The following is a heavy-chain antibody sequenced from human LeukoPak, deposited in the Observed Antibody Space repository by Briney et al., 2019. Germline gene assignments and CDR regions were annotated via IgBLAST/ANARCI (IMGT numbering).Heavy chain of an antibody. CDR1: GYTFTSYG. D-gene: IGHD3-10*01. Sequence: EASVKVSCKASGYTFTSYGISWVRQAPGQGLEWMGWISAYNGNTNYAQKLQGRVTMTTDTFTSTAYMELRSLRSDDTAVYYCARDTPGGHVLLWFGESYYYYGMDVWGQGTTVTVSS. CDR3: ARDTPGGHVLLWFGESYYYYGMDV. CDR2: ISAYNGNT. J-gene: IGHJ6*02. V-gene: IGHV1-18*01.